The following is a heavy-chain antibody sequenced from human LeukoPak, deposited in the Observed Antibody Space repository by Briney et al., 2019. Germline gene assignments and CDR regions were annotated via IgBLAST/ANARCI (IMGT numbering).Heavy chain of an antibody. J-gene: IGHJ6*04. D-gene: IGHD2-15*01. CDR1: GYTFTGYY. Sequence: ASVKVSCKASGYTFTGYYMHWVRQATGQGLEWMGWINPNSGGTSYAQKFQGWVTMTRDTSISTAYMELSRLRSADTAVYYCARDRGYCSGGSCMHGMDVWGKGTTVTVSS. CDR2: INPNSGGT. CDR3: ARDRGYCSGGSCMHGMDV. V-gene: IGHV1-2*04.